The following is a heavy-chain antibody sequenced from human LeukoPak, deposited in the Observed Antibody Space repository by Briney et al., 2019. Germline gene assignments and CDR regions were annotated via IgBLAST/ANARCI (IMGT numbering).Heavy chain of an antibody. V-gene: IGHV3-23*01. CDR1: GFTFSSYA. CDR2: ISGSAGST. J-gene: IGHJ4*02. CDR3: AKDKGVAGHDY. Sequence: GGSLRLSCAASGFTFSSYAMSWVRQAPGEGLEWVSAISGSAGSTYYADSVKGRFTISRDNSKNTLYLQMNSLRAEDTAVYYCAKDKGVAGHDYWGQGTLVTVSS. D-gene: IGHD3-3*01.